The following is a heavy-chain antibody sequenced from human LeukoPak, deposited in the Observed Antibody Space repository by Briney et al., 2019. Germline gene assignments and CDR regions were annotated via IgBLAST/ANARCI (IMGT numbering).Heavy chain of an antibody. J-gene: IGHJ4*02. CDR2: ISHSEIT. D-gene: IGHD2-8*01. CDR3: AWVSGLKNFDY. V-gene: IGHV4-34*01. Sequence: SETLSLTCAVYGGSFSDYYRTWVRQPPGKGLEWVGEISHSEITKYSPSLKSRVPMSLDTSKTQLSLKLTSVTAADTAVYYCAWVSGLKNFDYWGQGTLVTVS. CDR1: GGSFSDYY.